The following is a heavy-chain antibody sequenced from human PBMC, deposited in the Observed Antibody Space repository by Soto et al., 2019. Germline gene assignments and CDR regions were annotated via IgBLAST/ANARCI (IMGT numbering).Heavy chain of an antibody. V-gene: IGHV1-2*04. CDR1: GYTFTGYY. J-gene: IGHJ4*02. D-gene: IGHD6-19*01. CDR2: INPNSGGT. CDR3: ARDSPGYSSGWYPSFDY. Sequence: ASVKVSCKASGYTFTGYYMHWVRQAPGQGLEWMGWINPNSGGTNYAQKFQGWVTMTRDTSISTAYMELSRLRSDDTAVYYCARDSPGYSSGWYPSFDYWGQGTLVTVSS.